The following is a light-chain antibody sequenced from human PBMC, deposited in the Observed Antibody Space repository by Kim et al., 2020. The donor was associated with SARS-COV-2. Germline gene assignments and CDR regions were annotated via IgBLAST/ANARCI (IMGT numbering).Light chain of an antibody. CDR1: QDIANS. CDR2: AAS. V-gene: IGKV1-27*01. Sequence: ASLGDRVTITCRASQDIANSLAWYQQKPGKVPKVLIYAASTLQSGVPARFSGSGSGTEFTLTIGSLQTEDVATYYCQKYNSAPWTFGPGTKVDIK. CDR3: QKYNSAPWT. J-gene: IGKJ1*01.